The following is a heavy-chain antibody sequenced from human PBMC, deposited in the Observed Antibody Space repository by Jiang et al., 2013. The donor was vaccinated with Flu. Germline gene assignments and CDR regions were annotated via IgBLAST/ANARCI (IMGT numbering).Heavy chain of an antibody. CDR2: TYIGGTT. J-gene: IGHJ5*01. V-gene: IGHV4-4*09. CDR3: ARSPVEYSTGWDAPLFGRFDS. Sequence: GLEWIGHTYIGGTTYYNPSLKSRVTISADTSSSQISLKVKSVTAADTAVYYCARSPVEYSTGWDAPLFGRFDSWGQGTLVSVSS. D-gene: IGHD6-25*01.